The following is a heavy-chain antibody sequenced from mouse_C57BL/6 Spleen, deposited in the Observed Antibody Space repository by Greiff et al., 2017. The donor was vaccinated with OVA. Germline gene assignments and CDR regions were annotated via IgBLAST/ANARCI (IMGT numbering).Heavy chain of an antibody. CDR2: INPNNGGT. D-gene: IGHD2-4*01. Sequence: VQLKESGPELVKPGASVKMSCKASGYTFTDYNMHWVKQSHGKSLEWIGYINPNNGGTSYNQKFKGKATLTVNKSSSTAYMELRSLTSEDSAVYYCARRMITGWYFEVWGTGTTVTVSS. CDR1: GYTFTDYN. J-gene: IGHJ1*03. V-gene: IGHV1-22*01. CDR3: ARRMITGWYFEV.